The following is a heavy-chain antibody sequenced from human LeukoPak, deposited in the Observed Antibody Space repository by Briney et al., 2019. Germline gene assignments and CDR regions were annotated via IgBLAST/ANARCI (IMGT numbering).Heavy chain of an antibody. V-gene: IGHV1-8*01. Sequence: ASVKVSCKASGYTFTSYDINWVRQATGQGLEWMGWMNHNSGNTGYAQKFQGRVTMTRNTSISTAYMELSSLRSEDTAVYYCARGRAIYSYGLYYYYGMDVWGQGTTVTVSS. J-gene: IGHJ6*02. CDR1: GYTFTSYD. CDR2: MNHNSGNT. D-gene: IGHD5-18*01. CDR3: ARGRAIYSYGLYYYYGMDV.